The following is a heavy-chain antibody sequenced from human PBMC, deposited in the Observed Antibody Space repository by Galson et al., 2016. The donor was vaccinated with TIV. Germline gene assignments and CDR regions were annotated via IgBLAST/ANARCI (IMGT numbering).Heavy chain of an antibody. Sequence: SLRLSCAASGFRFNEYEVSWVRQAPGKGLEWVSALSGGATNTYYSDSVKGRFTSSRDNSQNKVFLEMDSLRVDDTAVYYCAKDRGYFEGFDHWGPGTLVTVSS. V-gene: IGHV3-23*01. CDR2: LSGGATNT. CDR1: GFRFNEYE. D-gene: IGHD6-25*01. J-gene: IGHJ4*02. CDR3: AKDRGYFEGFDH.